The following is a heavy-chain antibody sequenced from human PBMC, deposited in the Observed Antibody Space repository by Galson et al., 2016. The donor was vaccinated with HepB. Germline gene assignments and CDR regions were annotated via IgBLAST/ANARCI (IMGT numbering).Heavy chain of an antibody. V-gene: IGHV4-61*02. Sequence: TLSLTCTVSGGLINSGSYYWTWIRQPAGKGLEWIGRMYTSGSTSYSPSLKSRVTISIDTSKNQFSLRLRSVTAADTAVYFCARSRGVRYSSGWDNFDYWGQGTLVIVSS. D-gene: IGHD6-19*01. J-gene: IGHJ4*03. CDR1: GGLINSGSYY. CDR3: ARSRGVRYSSGWDNFDY. CDR2: MYTSGST.